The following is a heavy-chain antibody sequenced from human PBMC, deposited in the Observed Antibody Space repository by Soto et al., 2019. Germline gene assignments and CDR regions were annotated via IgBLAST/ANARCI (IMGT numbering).Heavy chain of an antibody. CDR1: GFTFSSDW. Sequence: PGGSLRLSCAASGFTFSSDWMHWVRQAPGKGLVWVSGIDGSGDNTYHADSVQGRFAISRDNSKNTLYLQMDSLRAEDTAVYYCAKELFRHFDFDYWGQGTLVTVSS. CDR3: AKELFRHFDFDY. D-gene: IGHD3-10*01. J-gene: IGHJ4*02. V-gene: IGHV3-23*01. CDR2: IDGSGDNT.